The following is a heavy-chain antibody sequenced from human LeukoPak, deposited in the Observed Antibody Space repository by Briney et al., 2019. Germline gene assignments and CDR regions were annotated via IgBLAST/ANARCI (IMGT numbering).Heavy chain of an antibody. V-gene: IGHV3-21*01. CDR2: ISGSSKYI. CDR3: AGMQYSTSSAAFDY. Sequence: GGSLRLSCVDSRFTFSSNTMIWVRQAPGKGLEWVSSISGSSKYIYYADSVRGRFTISRDNAKNSLYLQMNSLRAEDTAVYYCAGMQYSTSSAAFDYWGQGTLVTVSS. J-gene: IGHJ4*02. D-gene: IGHD5-18*01. CDR1: RFTFSSNT.